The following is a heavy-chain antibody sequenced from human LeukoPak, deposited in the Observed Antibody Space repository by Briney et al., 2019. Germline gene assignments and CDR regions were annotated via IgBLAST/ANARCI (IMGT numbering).Heavy chain of an antibody. CDR3: AKDRWRGSYYDY. V-gene: IGHV3-23*01. CDR2: ISSTGGTT. J-gene: IGHJ4*02. D-gene: IGHD4-23*01. Sequence: PGGSLRLSCAASGITFSSYGMSWVRQAPGKGLEWVSSISSTGGTTYYADSVKGRFTISRDNSKNTLYLQMNSLRAEDTAVYYCAKDRWRGSYYDYWGQGTLVSVSS. CDR1: GITFSSYG.